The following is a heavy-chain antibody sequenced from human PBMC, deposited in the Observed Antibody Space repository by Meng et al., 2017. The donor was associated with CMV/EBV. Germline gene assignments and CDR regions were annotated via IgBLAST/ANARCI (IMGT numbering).Heavy chain of an antibody. Sequence: SVKVSCKASGGTFSSYTISWVRQAPGQGLEWMGRIIPILGIANYAQKFQGRVTITADKSTSTAYMELSSLRSEDTAVYYCARSSGYDRYGMGVWGQGTTVTVSS. D-gene: IGHD5-12*01. CDR2: IIPILGIA. CDR1: GGTFSSYT. V-gene: IGHV1-69*02. J-gene: IGHJ6*02. CDR3: ARSSGYDRYGMGV.